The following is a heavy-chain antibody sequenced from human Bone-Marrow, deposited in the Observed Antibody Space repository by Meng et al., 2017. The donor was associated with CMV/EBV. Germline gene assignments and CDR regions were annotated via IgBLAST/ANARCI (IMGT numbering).Heavy chain of an antibody. CDR2: ISTSSDII. V-gene: IGHV3-48*02. J-gene: IGHJ6*02. Sequence: ESLKISCAASGFTFSRHSMNWVRQAPGKGLEWLSYISTSSDIIYYADSVRGRFTISRDNAKNSVYLQMSSLRDEDTAVYYCARVSASGSSIDVWGQGTTVTVTS. D-gene: IGHD1-26*01. CDR1: GFTFSRHS. CDR3: ARVSASGSSIDV.